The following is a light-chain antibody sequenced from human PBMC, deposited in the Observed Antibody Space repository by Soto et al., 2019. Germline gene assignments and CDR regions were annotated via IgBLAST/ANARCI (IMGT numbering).Light chain of an antibody. CDR3: QRDYSYPLT. Sequence: AIRMTQSPSSFSASTGDRVTITCRASQGISSYLAWYQQKPGKAPKLLIYAASTLESGVPSRFSGSGSGTDFTRTISCLQSEDVATYYCQRDYSYPLTFGGGTKVEIK. J-gene: IGKJ4*01. CDR1: QGISSY. CDR2: AAS. V-gene: IGKV1-8*01.